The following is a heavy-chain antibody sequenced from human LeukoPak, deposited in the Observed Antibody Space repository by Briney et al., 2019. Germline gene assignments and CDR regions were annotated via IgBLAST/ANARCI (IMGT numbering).Heavy chain of an antibody. CDR2: VTSSGST. CDR3: ARDGCRSTSCYTFDH. CDR1: GFSFTNYA. D-gene: IGHD2-2*02. J-gene: IGHJ4*02. V-gene: IGHV3-23*01. Sequence: GGSLRLSCVASGFSFTNYAMRWARQAPGKGLEWVSSVTSSGSTYYADSVKGRFTISRDNSKVTLYLQMNSLRAEDTAMYYCARDGCRSTSCYTFDHWGQGTLVTVSS.